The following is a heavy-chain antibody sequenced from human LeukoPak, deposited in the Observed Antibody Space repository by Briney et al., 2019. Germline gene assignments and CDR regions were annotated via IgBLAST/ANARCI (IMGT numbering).Heavy chain of an antibody. J-gene: IGHJ4*02. CDR2: ITTSSNYI. CDR1: GFTFSNDP. Sequence: GGSLRLSCAASGFTFSNDPMSWVRQAPGKGLEWVSSITTSSNYIDYADSVKGRFTISRDNAKNSLYLQMNSLRAEDTAVYYCARDLNFWSSYSTRGFDYWGQGTLVTVSS. V-gene: IGHV3-21*01. CDR3: ARDLNFWSSYSTRGFDY. D-gene: IGHD3-3*01.